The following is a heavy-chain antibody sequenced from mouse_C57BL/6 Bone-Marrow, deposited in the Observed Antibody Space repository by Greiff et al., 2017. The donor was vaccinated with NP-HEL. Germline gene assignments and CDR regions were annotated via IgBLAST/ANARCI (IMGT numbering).Heavy chain of an antibody. CDR1: GYTFTSYW. Sequence: VQLQQSGTVLARPGASVKMSCKTSGYTFTSYWMHWVKQRPGQGLEWIGAIYPGNSDTSYNQKFKGKAKLTAVTSSSTAYMELGSLTNEDSAVYYCTKGDEGTYWGQGTTLTVSS. J-gene: IGHJ2*01. CDR3: TKGDEGTY. D-gene: IGHD3-3*01. V-gene: IGHV1-5*01. CDR2: IYPGNSDT.